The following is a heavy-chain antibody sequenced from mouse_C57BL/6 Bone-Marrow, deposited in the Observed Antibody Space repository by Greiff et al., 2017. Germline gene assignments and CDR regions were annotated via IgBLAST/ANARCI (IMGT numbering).Heavy chain of an antibody. CDR2: IYPSDSET. CDR1: GYTFTSYW. J-gene: IGHJ2*01. V-gene: IGHV1-61*01. CDR3: AWMGPRSIDY. Sequence: QVQLQQPGAELVRPGSSVKLSCKSSGYTFTSYWMDWVKQRPGQGLEWIGNIYPSDSETHYNQKFKGKATLTADKSSSTAYMQLSSLTSEDSAVYYCAWMGPRSIDYWGQGTTLTVSS. D-gene: IGHD4-1*01.